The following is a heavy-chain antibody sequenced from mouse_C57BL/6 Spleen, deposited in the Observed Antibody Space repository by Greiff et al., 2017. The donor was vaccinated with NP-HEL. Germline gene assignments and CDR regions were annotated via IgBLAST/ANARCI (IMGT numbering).Heavy chain of an antibody. CDR2: IYPGSGST. D-gene: IGHD2-3*01. CDR3: ARYEAYDGYHYYAMDY. CDR1: GYTFTSYW. Sequence: QVQLQQPGAELVKPGASVKMSCKASGYTFTSYWITWVKQRPGQGLEWIGDIYPGSGSTNYNEKFKSKATLTVDTSSSTAYMQLSSLTSEDSAVYYCARYEAYDGYHYYAMDYWGQGTSVTVSS. V-gene: IGHV1-55*01. J-gene: IGHJ4*01.